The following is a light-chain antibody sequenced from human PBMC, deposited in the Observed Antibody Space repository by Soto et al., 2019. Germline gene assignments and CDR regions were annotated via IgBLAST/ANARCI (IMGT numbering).Light chain of an antibody. V-gene: IGKV3-15*01. J-gene: IGKJ2*01. CDR3: HQYNNWPPYT. CDR1: QSISTN. CDR2: GAS. Sequence: EIVMTQSPATLSVFPGERATLSCRASQSISTNLAWYQQKPGRAPRLLIYGASARATGIPARFSGSGSWTEFTLTISSLQSEDFAVYYCHQYNNWPPYTFGQGTKLEIK.